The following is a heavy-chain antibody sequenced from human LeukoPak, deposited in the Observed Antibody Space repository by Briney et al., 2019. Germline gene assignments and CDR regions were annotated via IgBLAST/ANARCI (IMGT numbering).Heavy chain of an antibody. CDR3: ARDRSYCGGDCYIDGGIDAFDI. D-gene: IGHD2-21*02. V-gene: IGHV1-2*02. J-gene: IGHJ3*02. CDR1: GYTFTGYY. CDR2: INPNSGGT. Sequence: GASVKVSCKASGYTFTGYYMHWVRQAPGQGLEWMGWINPNSGGTNYAQKFQGRVTMTRDTSTSTVYMELSSLRSEDTAVYYCARDRSYCGGDCYIDGGIDAFDIWGQGTMVTVSS.